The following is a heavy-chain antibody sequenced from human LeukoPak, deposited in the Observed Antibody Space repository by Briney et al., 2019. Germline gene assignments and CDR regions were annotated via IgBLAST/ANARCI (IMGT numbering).Heavy chain of an antibody. CDR1: GFTFSDLS. Sequence: GGSLRLSCAASGFTFSDLSMLCVRQAPGKGLEYVLAISDNGGTTYYANSVKGRFTISRDNSKSTLYLQMGSLRAEDTAVYYCARAVVVTRYLDYWGQGALVTVSS. D-gene: IGHD2-21*02. V-gene: IGHV3-64*01. CDR2: ISDNGGTT. J-gene: IGHJ4*02. CDR3: ARAVVVTRYLDY.